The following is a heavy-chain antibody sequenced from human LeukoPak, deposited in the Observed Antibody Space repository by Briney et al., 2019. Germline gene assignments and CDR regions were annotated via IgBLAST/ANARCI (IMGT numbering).Heavy chain of an antibody. CDR1: GGSFSGYY. J-gene: IGHJ5*02. D-gene: IGHD2-21*01. Sequence: SETLSLTCAVYGGSFSGYYWSWIRQPPGKGLEWIGEINHSGSTNYNPSLKSRVTISVDTSKDQFSLKLSSVTAADTAVYYCARRRFPGNWFDPWGQGTLVTVSS. CDR2: INHSGST. CDR3: ARRRFPGNWFDP. V-gene: IGHV4-34*01.